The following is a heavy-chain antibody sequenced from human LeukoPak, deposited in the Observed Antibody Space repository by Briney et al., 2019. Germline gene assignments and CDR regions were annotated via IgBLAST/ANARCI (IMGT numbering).Heavy chain of an antibody. J-gene: IGHJ4*02. V-gene: IGHV3-48*03. CDR3: ARGMADYVWGSYRYIGDY. D-gene: IGHD3-16*02. Sequence: GGSLRLSCAASGFTFSTYETNCVRQTPGKGLEWVPYISSSGNTIYYADSVKGRFTISRDNAKNSLYLQMNSLRAEDTAVYYCARGMADYVWGSYRYIGDYWGQGTLVTVSS. CDR1: GFTFSTYE. CDR2: ISSSGNTI.